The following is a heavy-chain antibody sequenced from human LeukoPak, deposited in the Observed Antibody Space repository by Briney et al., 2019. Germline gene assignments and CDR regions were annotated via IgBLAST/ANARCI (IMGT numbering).Heavy chain of an antibody. CDR1: GASISSYY. J-gene: IGHJ4*02. CDR3: ARVRGYYDSSGYDY. Sequence: AETLTLTCTVSGASISSYYWSWIRQPPGKGLEWIGYIYYSGSTNYNPALKSRVTISEDTSKNQISLKLSSVTAADTAVYYCARVRGYYDSSGYDYWGQGTLVTVSS. D-gene: IGHD3-22*01. V-gene: IGHV4-59*01. CDR2: IYYSGST.